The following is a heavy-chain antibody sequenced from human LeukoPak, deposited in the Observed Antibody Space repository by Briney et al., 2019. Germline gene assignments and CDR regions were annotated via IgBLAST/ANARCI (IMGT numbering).Heavy chain of an antibody. CDR3: ARDLASTDV. Sequence: RPGGSLRLSCAASGCTFDDYGMSWVRQAPGKGLEWVSGINWSGGSTGYADSVQGRFTISRDNAKNSLYLQMNSLRADDTALYYCARDLASTDVWGKGTTVTVSS. CDR1: GCTFDDYG. J-gene: IGHJ6*04. CDR2: INWSGGST. D-gene: IGHD3-16*01. V-gene: IGHV3-20*04.